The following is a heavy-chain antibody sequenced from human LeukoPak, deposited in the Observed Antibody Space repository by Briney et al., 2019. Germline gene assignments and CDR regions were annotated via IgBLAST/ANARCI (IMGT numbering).Heavy chain of an antibody. V-gene: IGHV3-7*05. CDR1: GFTFSSYW. Sequence: GRSLRLSCAASGFTFSSYWMSWVRQAPGKGLEWVAIITQDGSDKYYVGSVTGRFTLSRDNAQNSPYLQMNSLRAEDTAIYYCARKWSSSWSSFDYWGQGTLVTVSS. J-gene: IGHJ4*02. CDR3: ARKWSSSWSSFDY. D-gene: IGHD6-13*01. CDR2: ITQDGSDK.